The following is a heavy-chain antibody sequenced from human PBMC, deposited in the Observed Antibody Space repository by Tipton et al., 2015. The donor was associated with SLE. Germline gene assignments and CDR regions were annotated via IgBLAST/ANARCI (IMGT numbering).Heavy chain of an antibody. J-gene: IGHJ4*02. CDR2: IRYDGSNK. CDR1: GFTFSSYG. Sequence: GSLRLSCAASGFTFSSYGMHWVRQAPGKGLEWVAFIRYDGSNKYYADSVKGRFTISRDNSKNTLYLQMNSLRAEDTAVYYCARVRLSPFLFDYWGQGTLVTVSS. V-gene: IGHV3-30*02. D-gene: IGHD1-1*01. CDR3: ARVRLSPFLFDY.